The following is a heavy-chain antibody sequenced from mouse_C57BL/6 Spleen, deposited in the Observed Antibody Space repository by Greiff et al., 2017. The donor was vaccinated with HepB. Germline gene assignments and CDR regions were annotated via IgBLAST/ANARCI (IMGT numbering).Heavy chain of an antibody. CDR3: ARWDYSNYRWYFDV. J-gene: IGHJ1*03. CDR2: IYPRSGNT. V-gene: IGHV1-81*01. D-gene: IGHD2-5*01. CDR1: GYTFTSYG. Sequence: VQLQESGAELARPGASVKLSCKASGYTFTSYGISWVKQRTGQGLEWIGEIYPRSGNTYYNEKFKGKATLTADKSSSTAYMELRSLTSEDSAVYFCARWDYSNYRWYFDVWGTGTTVTVSS.